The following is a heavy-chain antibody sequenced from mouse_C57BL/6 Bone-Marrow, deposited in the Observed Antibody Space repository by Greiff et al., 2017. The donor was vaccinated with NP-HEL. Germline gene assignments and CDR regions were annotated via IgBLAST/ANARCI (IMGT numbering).Heavy chain of an antibody. V-gene: IGHV6-3*01. CDR3: TAGDDEGYWYFDV. Sequence: EVKLVESGGGLVQPGGSMKLSCVASGFTFSNYWMNWVRQSPEKGLEWVAQIRLKSDNYATHYAESVKGRFTISRDDSKSSVYLQMNNLRAEDTGIYYCTAGDDEGYWYFDVWGTGTTVTVSS. CDR2: IRLKSDNYAT. J-gene: IGHJ1*03. CDR1: GFTFSNYW. D-gene: IGHD2-12*01.